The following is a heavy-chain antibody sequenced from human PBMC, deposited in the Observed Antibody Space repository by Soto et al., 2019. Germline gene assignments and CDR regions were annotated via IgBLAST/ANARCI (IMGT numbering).Heavy chain of an antibody. Sequence: VGSLRLSCAASGFTFSSYWMHWVRQAPGKGLVWVSRINSDGSSTSYADSVKGRFTISRDNAKNTLYLQMNSLRAEDTAVYYCAKSSSWYPWNAFDIWGQGTMVTVSS. CDR2: INSDGSST. J-gene: IGHJ3*02. CDR3: AKSSSWYPWNAFDI. V-gene: IGHV3-74*01. D-gene: IGHD6-13*01. CDR1: GFTFSSYW.